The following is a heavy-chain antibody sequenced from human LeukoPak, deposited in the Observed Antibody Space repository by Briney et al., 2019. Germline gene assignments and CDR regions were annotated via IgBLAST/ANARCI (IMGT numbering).Heavy chain of an antibody. D-gene: IGHD6-6*01. J-gene: IGHJ4*02. CDR2: IHTSGTT. Sequence: PSETLSLTCTVSGDSMRSFYWSFIRQPAGKGLEWIGRIHTSGTTWYNASLKSRVTISVDTSKSQFSLKLSSVTAADTAVYYCAKRFEYSRSFGYWGQGTLVTVSS. CDR1: GDSMRSFY. V-gene: IGHV4-4*07. CDR3: AKRFEYSRSFGY.